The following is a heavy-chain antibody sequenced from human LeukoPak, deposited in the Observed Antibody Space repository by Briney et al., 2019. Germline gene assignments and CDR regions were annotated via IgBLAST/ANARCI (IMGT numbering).Heavy chain of an antibody. CDR2: IYYSGST. D-gene: IGHD4-17*01. CDR3: ARRPATVTYYYYYVDV. J-gene: IGHJ6*03. V-gene: IGHV4-59*12. CDR1: GGSISSYY. Sequence: NTSETLSLTCTVSGGSISSYYWSWIRQPPGKGLEWIGYIYYSGSTNYNPSLKSRVTISVDTSKNQFSLKLSSVTAADTAVYYCARRPATVTYYYYYVDVWGKGTTVTISS.